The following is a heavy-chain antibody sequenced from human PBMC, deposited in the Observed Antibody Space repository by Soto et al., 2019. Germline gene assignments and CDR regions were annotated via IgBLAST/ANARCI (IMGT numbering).Heavy chain of an antibody. CDR3: ARVWDRGYDEQPNDSFDI. CDR2: IYHSEST. V-gene: IGHV4-4*02. Sequence: QVQLQESGPGLVKPSGTLSLTCAVSGGSISSSNWWRWVRQPPGKGLEWIGEIYHSESTNYNPSLNSPLTLSVDESNNQSSLDLSSVTAADTGVYYCARVWDRGYDEQPNDSFDIWGQGKMVTVSS. CDR1: GGSISSSNW. J-gene: IGHJ3*02. D-gene: IGHD5-12*01.